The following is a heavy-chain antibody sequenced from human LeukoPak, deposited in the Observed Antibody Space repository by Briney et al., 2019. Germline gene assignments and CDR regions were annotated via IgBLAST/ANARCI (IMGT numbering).Heavy chain of an antibody. CDR2: IIPILGIT. V-gene: IGHV1-69*02. CDR1: GGTFSTYS. J-gene: IGHJ5*02. CDR3: ARLVDCSTSKCLYRPSWFDP. D-gene: IGHD2-2*01. Sequence: SVKVSCKASGGTFSTYSISWVRQAPGQGLEWMGKIIPILGITNYAQKFQGRVTLTVDKSTSTAYMELSTLTSEDTAVYYCARLVDCSTSKCLYRPSWFDPWGQGTLVTVSS.